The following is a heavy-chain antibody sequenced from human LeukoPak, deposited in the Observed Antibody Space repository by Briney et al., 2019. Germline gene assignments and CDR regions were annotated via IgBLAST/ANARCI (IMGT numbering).Heavy chain of an antibody. CDR2: ISSSSSYT. Sequence: SLRLSCAASGFTFSDYYMSWIRQAPGKGLEWVSYISSSSSYTNYADSVKGRFTISRDNAKNSLYLRMNSLRAEDTAVYYCARLGWATAPLDYWGQGTLVTVSS. D-gene: IGHD5-12*01. CDR1: GFTFSDYY. J-gene: IGHJ4*02. CDR3: ARLGWATAPLDY. V-gene: IGHV3-11*06.